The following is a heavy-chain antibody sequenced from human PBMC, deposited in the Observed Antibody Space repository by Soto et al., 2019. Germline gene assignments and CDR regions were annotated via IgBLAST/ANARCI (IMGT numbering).Heavy chain of an antibody. V-gene: IGHV3-23*01. CDR1: GFTFSSYA. D-gene: IGHD6-19*01. J-gene: IGHJ3*02. CDR3: AKDRAYSSGWYSGDAFDI. Sequence: WGSLRLSCSASGFTFSSYAMSWCRQAPGKGLEWVSAISGSGGSTYYADSVKGRFTISRDNSKNTLYLQMNSLRAEDTAVYYCAKDRAYSSGWYSGDAFDIWGQGTMVTVSS. CDR2: ISGSGGST.